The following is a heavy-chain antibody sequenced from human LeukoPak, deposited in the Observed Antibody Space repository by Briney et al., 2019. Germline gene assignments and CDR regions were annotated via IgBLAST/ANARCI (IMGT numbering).Heavy chain of an antibody. D-gene: IGHD3-22*01. Sequence: GGSLRLSCAASGFTFSSYAMHWVRQAPGKGLEWVAVISYDGSNKYYADSVKGRFTISRDNSKNTLYLQMNSLRAEDTAVYYCARDHYYDSSGYYRAFDIWGQGTMVTVSS. V-gene: IGHV3-30-3*01. CDR1: GFTFSSYA. J-gene: IGHJ3*02. CDR3: ARDHYYDSSGYYRAFDI. CDR2: ISYDGSNK.